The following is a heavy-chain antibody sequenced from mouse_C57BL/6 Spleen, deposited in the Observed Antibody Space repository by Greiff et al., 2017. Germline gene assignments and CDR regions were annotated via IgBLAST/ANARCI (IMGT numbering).Heavy chain of an antibody. Sequence: EVKVEESGGGLVQPGGSLSLSCAASGFTFTDYYMSWVRQPPGKALEWLGFIRNKANGYTTEYSASVKGRFTISRDNSQSILYLQMNALRAEDSATYYCARVYGNYDYFDYWGQGTTLTVSS. V-gene: IGHV7-3*01. CDR2: IRNKANGYTT. J-gene: IGHJ2*01. CDR1: GFTFTDYY. CDR3: ARVYGNYDYFDY. D-gene: IGHD2-1*01.